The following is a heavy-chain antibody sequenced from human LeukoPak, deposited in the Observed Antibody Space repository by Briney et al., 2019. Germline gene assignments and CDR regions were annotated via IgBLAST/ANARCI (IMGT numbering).Heavy chain of an antibody. CDR2: IYTSGSA. CDR3: AREYSSSSGKALEY. D-gene: IGHD6-6*01. V-gene: IGHV4-4*07. Sequence: SETLSLTCTVSSVSLGSYYWNWLRQPAGKGLEWIGHIYTSGSANYNPSLKSRVTMSVDTSKNQFSLKLTSVTAADTAFYYCAREYSSSSGKALEYWGQGTLVTVSS. CDR1: SVSLGSYY. J-gene: IGHJ4*02.